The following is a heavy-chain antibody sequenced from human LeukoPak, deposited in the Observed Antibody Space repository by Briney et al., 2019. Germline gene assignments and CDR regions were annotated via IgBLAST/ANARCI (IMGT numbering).Heavy chain of an antibody. D-gene: IGHD1-26*01. V-gene: IGHV1-2*06. Sequence: ASVKVSCKASGYTLTSYYLHWVRQAPGQGLEWMGRINPNSGGTNYAQKFQGRVTMTRDTSISTAYMELSRLRSDDTAVYYCAKTSPIVGSPLDYWGQGTLVTVSS. J-gene: IGHJ4*02. CDR3: AKTSPIVGSPLDY. CDR1: GYTLTSYY. CDR2: INPNSGGT.